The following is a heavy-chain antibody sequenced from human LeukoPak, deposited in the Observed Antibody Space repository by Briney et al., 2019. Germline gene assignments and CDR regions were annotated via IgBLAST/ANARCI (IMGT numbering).Heavy chain of an antibody. CDR1: GGSISSGDYY. V-gene: IGHV4-30-4*01. J-gene: IGHJ4*02. D-gene: IGHD5-18*01. CDR2: IYYSGST. Sequence: PSETLSLTCTVSGGSISSGDYYWSWIRQPPGKGLEWIGYIYYSGSTYYNPSLKSRVTTSVDTSKNQFSLKLSSVTAADTAVYYCASFDGPGYSYGFDYWGQGTLVTVSS. CDR3: ASFDGPGYSYGFDY.